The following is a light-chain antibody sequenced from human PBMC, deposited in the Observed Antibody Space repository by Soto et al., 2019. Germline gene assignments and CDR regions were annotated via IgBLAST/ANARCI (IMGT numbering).Light chain of an antibody. V-gene: IGKV3-20*01. CDR3: QQYNKFPSLT. CDR2: GAS. J-gene: IGKJ4*01. Sequence: EIVLTQSPGTLSLSPGERATLSCRASQSVSSSYLAWYQQKPGQAPRQLIYGASSRATGIPDRFSGSGSGTDFTLTITRLEPEDFAVYYCQQYNKFPSLTFGGGTKVEIK. CDR1: QSVSSSY.